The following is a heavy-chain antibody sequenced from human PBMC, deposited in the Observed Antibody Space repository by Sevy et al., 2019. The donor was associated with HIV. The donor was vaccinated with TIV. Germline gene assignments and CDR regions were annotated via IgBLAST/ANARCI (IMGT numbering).Heavy chain of an antibody. J-gene: IGHJ6*02. CDR3: AKDAYYYDGSGYSMGRWYDGMDV. Sequence: GGSLRLSCAASGFTFSTYAMSWVRQAPGKGLEWVSVISGSGGDTCYEESVKGRFTISRDNSKNRRYLHMNSLRAEDTAGYYCAKDAYYYDGSGYSMGRWYDGMDVWGQGTTVTVSS. D-gene: IGHD3-22*01. CDR1: GFTFSTYA. CDR2: ISGSGGDT. V-gene: IGHV3-23*01.